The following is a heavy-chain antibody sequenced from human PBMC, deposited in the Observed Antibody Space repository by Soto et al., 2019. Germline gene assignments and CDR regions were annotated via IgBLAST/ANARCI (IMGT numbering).Heavy chain of an antibody. D-gene: IGHD3-3*01. CDR3: AREATYDFWSGYPPFFAY. J-gene: IGHJ4*02. CDR1: GYTFTSYA. V-gene: IGHV1-3*01. Sequence: ASVKVSCKASGYTFTSYAMHWVRQAPGQRLEWMGWINAGNGNTKYSQKFQGRVTITRDTSASTAYMELSSLRSEDTAVYYCAREATYDFWSGYPPFFAYWGQGTMVTVS. CDR2: INAGNGNT.